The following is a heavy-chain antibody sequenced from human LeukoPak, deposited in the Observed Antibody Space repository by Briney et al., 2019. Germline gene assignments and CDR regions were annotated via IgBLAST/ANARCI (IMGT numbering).Heavy chain of an antibody. CDR2: IYTSGST. Sequence: SQTLSLTCTVSGGSISSGGYYWSWIRQHPGKGLEWIGRIYTSGSTNYNPSLKSRVTMSVDTSKNQFSLKLSSVTAADTAVYYCARGGLELPFDIWGQGTMVTVSS. CDR3: ARGGLELPFDI. CDR1: GGSISSGGYY. J-gene: IGHJ3*02. D-gene: IGHD1-7*01. V-gene: IGHV4-61*02.